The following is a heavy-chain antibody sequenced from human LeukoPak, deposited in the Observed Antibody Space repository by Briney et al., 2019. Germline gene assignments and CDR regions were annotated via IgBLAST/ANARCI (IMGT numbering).Heavy chain of an antibody. D-gene: IGHD6-6*01. V-gene: IGHV1-2*02. J-gene: IGHJ6*03. Sequence: GASVKVSCKASGYTFTGYYMHWVRQAPGQGLEWMGWINPNSGGTNYAQKFQGRVTMTRDTSISTAYMELSRLRSDDTAVYYCARAQCEGSSFLPSYYMDVWGKGTTVTVSS. CDR3: ARAQCEGSSFLPSYYMDV. CDR1: GYTFTGYY. CDR2: INPNSGGT.